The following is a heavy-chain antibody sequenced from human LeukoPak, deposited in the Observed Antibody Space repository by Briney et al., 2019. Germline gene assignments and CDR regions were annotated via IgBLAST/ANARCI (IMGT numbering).Heavy chain of an antibody. D-gene: IGHD3-10*01. Sequence: GGSLRLSCAASGFTFSSYAMTWVRQAPGKGLEWVSAISGSGGSTYYADSVKGRFTISRDNSKNTLYLQMNSLRAEDTAVYYCAKDGGYYYGSGSYGDAFDIWGQGTMDTVSS. CDR3: AKDGGYYYGSGSYGDAFDI. CDR1: GFTFSSYA. J-gene: IGHJ3*02. CDR2: ISGSGGST. V-gene: IGHV3-23*01.